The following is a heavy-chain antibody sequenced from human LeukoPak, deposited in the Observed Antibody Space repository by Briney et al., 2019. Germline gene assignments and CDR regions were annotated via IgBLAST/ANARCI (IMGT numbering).Heavy chain of an antibody. V-gene: IGHV4-4*07. CDR1: GGSISRYF. Sequence: SETLSLTCTVSGGSISRYFWSWIRQPAGKGLEWIGRIYTSGSPNYNPSLKSRVTMSVDTSKNQFSLKLSSVTAADTAVYYCASSHSSGWEDGMDVWGQGTTVTVSS. J-gene: IGHJ6*02. CDR2: IYTSGSP. D-gene: IGHD6-19*01. CDR3: ASSHSSGWEDGMDV.